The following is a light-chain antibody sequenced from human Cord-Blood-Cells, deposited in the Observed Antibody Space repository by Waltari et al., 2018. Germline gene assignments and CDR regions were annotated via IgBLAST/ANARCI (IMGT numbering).Light chain of an antibody. CDR2: GNS. J-gene: IGLJ3*02. Sequence: QSVLTQPPSVSGAPGQRVTISCTGSRPNIGAGYDVHWYQQLPGTAPKLLIYGNSNRPSGVPDRFSGSNSGTSASLAITGLQAEDEADYYCQSYDSSLSGSVFGGGTKLTVL. V-gene: IGLV1-40*01. CDR3: QSYDSSLSGSV. CDR1: RPNIGAGYD.